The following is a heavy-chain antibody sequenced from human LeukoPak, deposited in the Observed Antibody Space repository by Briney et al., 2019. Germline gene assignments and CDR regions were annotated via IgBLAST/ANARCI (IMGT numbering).Heavy chain of an antibody. CDR1: GFTFSSYG. CDR3: ARVGARVRYFDWLLSYFDY. J-gene: IGHJ4*02. CDR2: LKDDGSDK. V-gene: IGHV3-7*01. Sequence: GGSLRLSCAASGFTFSSYGMHWVRQAPGKGLEWVANLKDDGSDKNYVDSVKGRFTISRDNAKKSLYLQMNSLRAEDTAVYYCARVGARVRYFDWLLSYFDYWGQGTLVTVSS. D-gene: IGHD3-9*01.